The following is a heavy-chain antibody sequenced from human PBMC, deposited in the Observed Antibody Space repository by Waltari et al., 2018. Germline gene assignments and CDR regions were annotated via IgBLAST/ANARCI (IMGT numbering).Heavy chain of an antibody. CDR1: GGSIRSHY. V-gene: IGHV4-59*11. CDR2: IYYSGST. CDR3: ARGGGATDWYFDL. J-gene: IGHJ2*01. Sequence: QVQLQESGPGLVKPSETLSLTCTVSGGSIRSHYWSWIRQPPGKGLEWIGYIYYSGSTNYNPSLKSRVTISVDTSKNQFSLKLSSVTAADTAVYYCARGGGATDWYFDLWGRGTLVTVSS. D-gene: IGHD2-15*01.